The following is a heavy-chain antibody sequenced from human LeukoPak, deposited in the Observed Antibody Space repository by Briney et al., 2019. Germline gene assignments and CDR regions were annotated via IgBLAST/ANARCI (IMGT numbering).Heavy chain of an antibody. CDR1: GGSISSYY. D-gene: IGHD3-10*01. J-gene: IGHJ3*02. Sequence: ETLSLTCTVSGGSISSYYWSWIRQPPGKGLEWIGRIYTSGSTNYNPSLKSRVTMSVDTSKNQFSLKLSSVTAADTAVYYCARNPFYGSGSYYKIHAFDIWGQGTMVTVSS. V-gene: IGHV4-4*07. CDR2: IYTSGST. CDR3: ARNPFYGSGSYYKIHAFDI.